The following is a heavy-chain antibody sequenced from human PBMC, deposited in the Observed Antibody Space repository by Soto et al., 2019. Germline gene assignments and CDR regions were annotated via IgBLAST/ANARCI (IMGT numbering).Heavy chain of an antibody. D-gene: IGHD3-10*01. CDR1: GYTFTSYG. J-gene: IGHJ4*02. V-gene: IGHV1-18*01. CDR3: ARVYRITMVRGELSEY. CDR2: ISAYNGNT. Sequence: QVQLVQSGAEVKKPGASVKVSCKASGYTFTSYGISWVRQAPGQGLEWMGWISAYNGNTNYAQKLQGRVTMTTDTSTSTAYMELRSLRSDDTTVYYCARVYRITMVRGELSEYWGQGTLVTVSS.